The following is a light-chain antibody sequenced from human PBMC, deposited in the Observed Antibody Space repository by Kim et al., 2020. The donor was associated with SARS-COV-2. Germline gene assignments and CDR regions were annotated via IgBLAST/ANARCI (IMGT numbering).Light chain of an antibody. Sequence: SRGKTATLSFRASQTVNGTFLAWSQQKPGQAPRLLMYGASSRATGIPDRFSGCGSGTDFTLTISRLEPEDFAVYYCQQYGTSPYTFGQGTKLEI. V-gene: IGKV3-20*01. CDR1: QTVNGTF. CDR3: QQYGTSPYT. J-gene: IGKJ2*01. CDR2: GAS.